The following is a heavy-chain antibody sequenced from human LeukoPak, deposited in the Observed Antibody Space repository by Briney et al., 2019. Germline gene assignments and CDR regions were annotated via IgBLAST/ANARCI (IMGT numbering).Heavy chain of an antibody. D-gene: IGHD6-19*01. J-gene: IGHJ1*01. CDR3: SRGPGIAVAPLQH. CDR1: GFTFGSHS. Sequence: KAGGSLRLSCAVSGFTFGSHSMTWFRQAPGKGLEWVSSIRSSGRDKFYADSVKGRFTIARDDAKNSLFLQMNSLRAEDTAVYYFSRGPGIAVAPLQHWGQGTLVTVSS. V-gene: IGHV3-21*01. CDR2: IRSSGRDK.